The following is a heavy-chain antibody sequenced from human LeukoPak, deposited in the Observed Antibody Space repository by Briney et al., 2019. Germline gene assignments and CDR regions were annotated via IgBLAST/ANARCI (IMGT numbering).Heavy chain of an antibody. D-gene: IGHD2-15*01. V-gene: IGHV4-4*08. Sequence: SETLSLTCTVSGGSISSYYWSWIRQPPGKGLEWIGYIYTSGSTNYNPSLKSRVTMSVDTSRNQFSLKLSSVTAADTAVYYCARERGCSGGSCLFDPWGQGTLVTVSS. CDR3: ARERGCSGGSCLFDP. CDR2: IYTSGST. CDR1: GGSISSYY. J-gene: IGHJ5*02.